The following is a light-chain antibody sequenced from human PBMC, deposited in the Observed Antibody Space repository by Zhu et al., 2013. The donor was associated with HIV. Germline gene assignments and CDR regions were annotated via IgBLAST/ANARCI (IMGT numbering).Light chain of an antibody. V-gene: IGKV3-11*01. CDR1: QSVSSN. Sequence: EIVMTQSPATLSVSPGERATLSCRASQSVSSNLAWYQQKPGQAPRLLIYGASNRATGIPDRFSGSGSGTDFTLTISSLEPEDFAVYYCQQRSNWPPSLTFDGGTKVEFK. CDR2: GAS. J-gene: IGKJ4*01. CDR3: QQRSNWPPSLT.